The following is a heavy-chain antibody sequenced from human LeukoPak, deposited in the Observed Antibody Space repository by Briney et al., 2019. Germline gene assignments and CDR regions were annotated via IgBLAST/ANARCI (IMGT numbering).Heavy chain of an antibody. V-gene: IGHV4-39*02. CDR1: GGSISNRAYY. CDR3: AGEGADWFDP. J-gene: IGHJ5*02. Sequence: SETLSLTCNVSGGSISNRAYYWAWIRQPPGKGLEWIGSVFYSGSKYSNPSLESRLTISVDTSKNHFSLRLTSVTAADTAVYYCAGEGADWFDPWGQGTLVTVSS. CDR2: VFYSGSK.